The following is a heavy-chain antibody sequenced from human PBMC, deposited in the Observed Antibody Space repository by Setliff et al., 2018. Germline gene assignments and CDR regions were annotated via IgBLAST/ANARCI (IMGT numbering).Heavy chain of an antibody. CDR2: VYYSGSA. J-gene: IGHJ4*02. V-gene: IGHV4-39*07. CDR3: ALSGTYRFFDY. Sequence: SETLSLTCTVSGGSISGNSHYWAWIRQPPGKGLEWLGDVYYSGSAHWNPSLKSRVTISVDTSKNQFSLNLRSVTAADTAVYYCALSGTYRFFDYWGQGTLVTVSS. CDR1: GGSISGNSHY. D-gene: IGHD1-26*01.